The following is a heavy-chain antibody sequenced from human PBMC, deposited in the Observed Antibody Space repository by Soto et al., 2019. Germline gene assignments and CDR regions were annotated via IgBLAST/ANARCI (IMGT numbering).Heavy chain of an antibody. V-gene: IGHV5-51*01. J-gene: IGHJ4*02. CDR2: IYPGDSNL. CDR1: GYRFSSYW. CDR3: ARHRSSSCDF. D-gene: IGHD2-2*01. Sequence: GESLKISCQGSGYRFSSYWIGWVRQMPGKGLEWMGFIYPGDSNLRYSPSFQGQVTISADKSISTVYLQWSSLKASDTAIYYCARHRSSSCDFWGQGTLVTVSS.